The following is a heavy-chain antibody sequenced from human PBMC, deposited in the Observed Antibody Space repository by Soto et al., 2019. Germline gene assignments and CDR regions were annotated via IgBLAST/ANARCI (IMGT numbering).Heavy chain of an antibody. CDR2: ISYDGSNK. J-gene: IGHJ4*02. V-gene: IGHV3-30-3*01. CDR3: ARDTHTLSIAVAGTGGALDY. D-gene: IGHD6-19*01. Sequence: QVQLVESGGGVVQPGRSLRLSCAASGFTFSSYAMHWVRQAPGKGLEWVAVISYDGSNKYYADSVKGRFTISRDNSKNTLYLQMNSLRAEDTAVYYCARDTHTLSIAVAGTGGALDYWGQGTLVTVSS. CDR1: GFTFSSYA.